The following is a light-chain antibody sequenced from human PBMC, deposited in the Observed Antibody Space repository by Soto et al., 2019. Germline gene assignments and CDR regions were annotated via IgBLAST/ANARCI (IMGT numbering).Light chain of an antibody. CDR2: DVS. V-gene: IGLV2-14*01. CDR1: SSDVGGYNY. J-gene: IGLJ2*01. Sequence: QSALPQPASVSGSPGQSITISCTGTSSDVGGYNYVSWYQQHPGKAPKLMIYDVSNRPSGVSNRFSGSKSGNTASLTISGLQAEDEADYYCSSYTSSSTLVVFGGVTKVPVL. CDR3: SSYTSSSTLVV.